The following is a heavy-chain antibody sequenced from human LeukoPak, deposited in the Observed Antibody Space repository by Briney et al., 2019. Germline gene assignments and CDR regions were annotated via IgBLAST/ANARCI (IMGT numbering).Heavy chain of an antibody. CDR1: GFTFSSYG. Sequence: GRSLRLSCAASGFTFSSYGMHWVRQAPGKGLEWVAVIWYDGSNKYYADSVKGRFTISRDNSKNTLYLQMNGLRAEDTAVYYCARDRYYYDSSGYYLFDYWGQGTLVTVSS. J-gene: IGHJ4*02. D-gene: IGHD3-22*01. V-gene: IGHV3-33*01. CDR3: ARDRYYYDSSGYYLFDY. CDR2: IWYDGSNK.